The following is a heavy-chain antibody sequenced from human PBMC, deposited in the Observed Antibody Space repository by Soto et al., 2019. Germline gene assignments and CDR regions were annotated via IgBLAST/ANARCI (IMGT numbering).Heavy chain of an antibody. V-gene: IGHV3-30*03. CDR2: ISYDGSNK. D-gene: IGHD2-21*02. Sequence: GGSLRLSCAASGFTFSSYGMHWVRQAPGKGLEWVAVISYDGSNKYYADSVKGRFTISRDNSKNTLYLQMNSLRAEDTAVYYCARDIDPYCGGDCYPDYWGQGTLVTVSS. CDR3: ARDIDPYCGGDCYPDY. J-gene: IGHJ4*02. CDR1: GFTFSSYG.